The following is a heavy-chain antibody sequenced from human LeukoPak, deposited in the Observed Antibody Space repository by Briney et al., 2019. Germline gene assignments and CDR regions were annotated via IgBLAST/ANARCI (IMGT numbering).Heavy chain of an antibody. CDR1: GGSFSPYY. V-gene: IGHV4-59*01. J-gene: IGHJ4*02. CDR2: IYYSGTT. CDR3: ARDLKIGYNSGWYSFDY. Sequence: LVTLSLTCTVSGGSFSPYYWIWIRQPPGKGLEGIGYIYYSGTTNYNPSLKSRVTISVDTSKNQFSLKMNSVTAADTAVYYCARDLKIGYNSGWYSFDYWGQGTLVTVSS. D-gene: IGHD6-19*01.